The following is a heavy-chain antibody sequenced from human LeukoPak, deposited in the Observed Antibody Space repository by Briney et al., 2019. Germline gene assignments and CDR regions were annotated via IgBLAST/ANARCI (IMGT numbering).Heavy chain of an antibody. J-gene: IGHJ4*02. CDR3: ARAVAYGIDTGYFDY. V-gene: IGHV4-59*01. CDR2: IYYSGST. D-gene: IGHD2-8*02. Sequence: SETLSLTCTVSGGSISSYYWSWIRQPPGKGLEWIGYIYYSGSTNYNPSLKSRVTISVDTSKNQFSLNLNSVTAADTAVYYCARAVAYGIDTGYFDYWGQGTLVTVSS. CDR1: GGSISSYY.